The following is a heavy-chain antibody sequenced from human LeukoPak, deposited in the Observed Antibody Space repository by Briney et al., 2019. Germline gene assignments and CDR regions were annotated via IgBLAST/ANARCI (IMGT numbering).Heavy chain of an antibody. CDR3: ARGYGSGSYNFDY. CDR2: IYHSGST. V-gene: IGHV4-30-2*01. J-gene: IGHJ4*02. CDR1: GGSISSGGYY. D-gene: IGHD3-10*01. Sequence: SETLSLTCTVSGGSISSGGYYWSWIREPPGKGLEWTGYIYHSGSTYYNPSLKRRVTISVDRSKNQFSLKLSSVTAADTAVYYCARGYGSGSYNFDYWGQGTLVTVSS.